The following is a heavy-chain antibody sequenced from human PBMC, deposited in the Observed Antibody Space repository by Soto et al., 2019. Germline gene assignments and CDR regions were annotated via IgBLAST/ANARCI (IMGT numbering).Heavy chain of an antibody. D-gene: IGHD2-21*02. CDR3: ARGQSVVVTAKAYYFDY. Sequence: LTCAVYGGSFSGYYWSWIRQPPGKGLEWIGEINHSGSTNYNPSLKSRVTISVDTSKNQFSLKLSSVTAADTAVYYCARGQSVVVTAKAYYFDYWGQGTLVTVSS. J-gene: IGHJ4*02. CDR2: INHSGST. V-gene: IGHV4-34*01. CDR1: GGSFSGYY.